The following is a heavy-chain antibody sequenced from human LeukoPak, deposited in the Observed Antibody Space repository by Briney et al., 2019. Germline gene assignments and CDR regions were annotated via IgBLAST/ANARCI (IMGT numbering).Heavy chain of an antibody. V-gene: IGHV4-59*01. D-gene: IGHD6-6*01. Sequence: SETLSLTCTVSGGSISSYYWSWIRQPPGKGLEWIGYNYYSGSTNYNPSLKSRVTISVDTSKNQFSLKLSSVTAADTAVYYCARDGYSSSSEALDPWGQGTLVTVSS. J-gene: IGHJ5*02. CDR1: GGSISSYY. CDR3: ARDGYSSSSEALDP. CDR2: NYYSGST.